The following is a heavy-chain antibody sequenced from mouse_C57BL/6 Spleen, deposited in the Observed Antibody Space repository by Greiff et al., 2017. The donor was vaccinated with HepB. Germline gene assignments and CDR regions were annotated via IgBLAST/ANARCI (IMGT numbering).Heavy chain of an antibody. Sequence: EVQLVESGGGLVKPGGSLKLSCAASGFTFSDYGMHWVRQAPEKGLEWVAYISSGSSTIYYADTVKGRFTISRDNAKNTLFLQMTSLRSEDTAMYYCSSNYGYDGWFAYWGQGTSVTVSA. J-gene: IGHJ3*01. CDR2: ISSGSSTI. CDR3: SSNYGYDGWFAY. D-gene: IGHD2-2*01. V-gene: IGHV5-17*01. CDR1: GFTFSDYG.